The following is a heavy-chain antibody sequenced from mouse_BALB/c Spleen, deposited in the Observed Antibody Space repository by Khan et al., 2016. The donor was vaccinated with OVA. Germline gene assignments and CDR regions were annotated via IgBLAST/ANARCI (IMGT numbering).Heavy chain of an antibody. D-gene: IGHD1-1*01. V-gene: IGHV3-2*02. CDR2: ISYSGNT. Sequence: VQLQQSGPGLVKPSQSLSLTCTVTGYSITTDYAWNWLRQFPGNKLEWMGFISYSGNTKYNPSLKSHISITRDTSKNQFFLQLKSVTTEDTARYYCARVYGGDFDYWGQGTTLTVSS. CDR1: GYSITTDYA. J-gene: IGHJ2*01. CDR3: ARVYGGDFDY.